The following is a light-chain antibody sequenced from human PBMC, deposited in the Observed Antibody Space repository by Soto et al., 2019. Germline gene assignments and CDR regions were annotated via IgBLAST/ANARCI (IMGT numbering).Light chain of an antibody. CDR1: LTISDS. J-gene: IGKJ1*01. Sequence: DIQMTQSPSTLSGSVGDRFTITCRASLTISDSLSWFQQKAGKPPTLLIYGASTLQSGVPSRFSGSGSGTEFTLTISSLQREDFATYYCLQYYSYPRTFGQGTKVDI. CDR2: GAS. CDR3: LQYYSYPRT. V-gene: IGKV1-17*01.